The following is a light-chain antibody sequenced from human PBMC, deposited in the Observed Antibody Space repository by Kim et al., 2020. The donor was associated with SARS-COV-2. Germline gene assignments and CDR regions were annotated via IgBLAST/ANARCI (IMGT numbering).Light chain of an antibody. Sequence: SIGDRVNITCRASKSISTSVNWYQQKQGKAPKLLISAASRLQNDVPSRFSGSGSGTEFTLTISSLEPEDFATYYCQQSFSPLSITFGQGTRLEIK. CDR1: KSISTS. V-gene: IGKV1-39*01. J-gene: IGKJ5*01. CDR3: QQSFSPLSIT. CDR2: AAS.